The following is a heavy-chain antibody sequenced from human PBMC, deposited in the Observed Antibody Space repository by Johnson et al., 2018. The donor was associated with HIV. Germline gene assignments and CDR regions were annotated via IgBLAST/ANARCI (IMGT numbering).Heavy chain of an antibody. CDR1: GFTFSSYA. D-gene: IGHD1-26*01. Sequence: QVQLVESGGGVVQPGRSLRLSCAASGFTFSSYAMHWVRQAPGKGLEWVAVISYDGSNKYYADSVKGRFTISRDNSKNTMYLQMNSMRAEDTAVYYCARVPELRTDDDAFDIWGQGTMVTVSS. CDR3: ARVPELRTDDDAFDI. CDR2: ISYDGSNK. J-gene: IGHJ3*02. V-gene: IGHV3-30-3*01.